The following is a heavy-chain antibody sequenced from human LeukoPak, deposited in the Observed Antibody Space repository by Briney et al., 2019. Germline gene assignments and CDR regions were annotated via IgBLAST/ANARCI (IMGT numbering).Heavy chain of an antibody. D-gene: IGHD6-13*01. CDR3: ATGIAGVGMKYYFDY. V-gene: IGHV1-24*01. Sequence: ASVKVSCKISGYTVTALSIHWVRQAPGKGREWMGGFDPEDGETIYSQRFRGRVTMTEDISTDTAYMDLSSLRFDDTAVCYCATGIAGVGMKYYFDYWGQGTLVTVSS. CDR2: FDPEDGET. J-gene: IGHJ4*02. CDR1: GYTVTALS.